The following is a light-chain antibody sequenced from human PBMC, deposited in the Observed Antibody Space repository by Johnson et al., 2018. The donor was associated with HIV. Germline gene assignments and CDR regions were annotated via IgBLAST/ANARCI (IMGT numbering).Light chain of an antibody. J-gene: IGLJ1*01. CDR3: GTWDSRLNV. Sequence: QSVLTQPPSVSAAPGQKVTISCSGSTSNIGNNYVSWYQQLPGTAPKLLIDDNNKRPSGIPDRFSGSKSGTSATLGITGLQTGDEADYDCGTWDSRLNVFGTGSKVTVL. CDR2: DNN. V-gene: IGLV1-51*01. CDR1: TSNIGNNY.